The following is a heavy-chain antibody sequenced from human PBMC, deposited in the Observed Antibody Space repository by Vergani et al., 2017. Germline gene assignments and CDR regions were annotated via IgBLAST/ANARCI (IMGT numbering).Heavy chain of an antibody. CDR2: IKQDGSED. Sequence: EVLLVESGGDLVQPGGSLRLSCEASGFNFQIYWMGWVRQTAEKGLEWVANIKQDGSEDYYVDSVKGRFTITRDNAKKFIYLQMNSLRADDTAVYYCVRGGLAKIDNWFDPWGQGTGVTVSS. V-gene: IGHV3-7*01. D-gene: IGHD5-24*01. CDR3: VRGGLAKIDNWFDP. CDR1: GFNFQIYW. J-gene: IGHJ5*01.